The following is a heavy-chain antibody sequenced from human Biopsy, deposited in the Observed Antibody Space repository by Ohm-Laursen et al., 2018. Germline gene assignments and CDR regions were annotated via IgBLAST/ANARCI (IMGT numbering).Heavy chain of an antibody. J-gene: IGHJ6*02. CDR1: GESFNGHY. CDR3: VRGVDYYDPYHYYALDV. CDR2: ISHSGNT. D-gene: IGHD3-22*01. Sequence: SDTLSLTCAVYGESFNGHYWAWIRQPPGKGLEWIGTISHSGNTYYNPSLKSRVTISVDTSKNQFSLKVRSVTAADTAVYYCVRGVDYYDPYHYYALDVWGQGTTVTVSS. V-gene: IGHV4-34*01.